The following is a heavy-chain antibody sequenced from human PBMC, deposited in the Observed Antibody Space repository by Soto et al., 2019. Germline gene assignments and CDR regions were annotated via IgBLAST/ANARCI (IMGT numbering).Heavy chain of an antibody. V-gene: IGHV5-51*01. Sequence: EVQLVQSGAEVKKPGESLKISCKGSGYSFTSYWIAWVCQMPGKGLEWMGIIYPGDSDTRYSPSFQGHVTISADTSISTAYLQWSSLKASDTAIYYCARQPDFWTMFYFDYWGQGTLATVSS. CDR3: ARQPDFWTMFYFDY. D-gene: IGHD3-3*01. J-gene: IGHJ4*02. CDR2: IYPGDSDT. CDR1: GYSFTSYW.